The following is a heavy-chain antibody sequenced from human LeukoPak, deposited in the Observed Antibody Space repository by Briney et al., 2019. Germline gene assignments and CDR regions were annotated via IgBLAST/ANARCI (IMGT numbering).Heavy chain of an antibody. J-gene: IGHJ6*03. CDR1: GFTFGDYT. CDR2: IRSKIYGATT. Sequence: GRSLRLSCTASGFTFGDYTLSWVRQAPGKGLECVGFIRSKIYGATTEYAASVKGRFTLSRDDSKNIAYLQMNSLKTEDTAVYYCSRDTGTVAGTAGDYYYYMDVWGRGTTVTISS. D-gene: IGHD6-19*01. CDR3: SRDTGTVAGTAGDYYYYMDV. V-gene: IGHV3-49*04.